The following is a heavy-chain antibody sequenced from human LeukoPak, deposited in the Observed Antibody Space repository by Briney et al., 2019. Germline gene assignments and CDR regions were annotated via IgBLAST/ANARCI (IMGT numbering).Heavy chain of an antibody. CDR2: INSDSGRT. CDR3: ARGRNGFFDY. J-gene: IGHJ4*02. V-gene: IGHV3-74*01. D-gene: IGHD5-24*01. CDR1: GFTFSTYW. Sequence: GGSLRLSCAASGFTFSTYWMHWVRQAPGKGLVWVSQINSDSGRTRYADSVKGRLTISRDNAKNTVYLQINSLRAEDTAMYYCARGRNGFFDYWGQGTLVTVSS.